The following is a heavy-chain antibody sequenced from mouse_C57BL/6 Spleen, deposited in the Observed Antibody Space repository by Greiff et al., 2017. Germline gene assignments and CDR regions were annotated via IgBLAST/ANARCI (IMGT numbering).Heavy chain of an antibody. D-gene: IGHD1-1*01. CDR2: IDPSDSYT. V-gene: IGHV1-50*01. J-gene: IGHJ2*01. CDR3: ARGYYSGSSSDYFEY. CDR1: GYTFTSYW. Sequence: QVQLQQPGAELVKPGASVKLSCKASGYTFTSYWMQWVKQRPGQGLEWIGEIDPSDSYTNYNQKFKGKATLTVDTSSSTAYMQLSSLTSEESAVYYCARGYYSGSSSDYFEYWGQGTTLTVSS.